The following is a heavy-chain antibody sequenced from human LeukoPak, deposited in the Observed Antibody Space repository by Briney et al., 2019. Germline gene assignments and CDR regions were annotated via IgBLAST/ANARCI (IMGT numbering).Heavy chain of an antibody. D-gene: IGHD3-16*01. CDR3: ARVKAAWRGFDY. Sequence: GASVKVSCKASGHTFTSDAIHWVRQATGQGLEWMGWMNPNSGNTDYAPKFQGRVTITRNTSINTAYMELSSLRSEDTAVYYCARVKAAWRGFDYWGQGTLVTVSS. J-gene: IGHJ4*02. CDR1: GHTFTSDA. V-gene: IGHV1-8*03. CDR2: MNPNSGNT.